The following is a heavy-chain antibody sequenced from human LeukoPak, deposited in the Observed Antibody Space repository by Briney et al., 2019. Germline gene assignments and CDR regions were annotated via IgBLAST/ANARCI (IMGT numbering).Heavy chain of an antibody. Sequence: ASVKVSCKASGYTFTGYYMHWVRQAPGQGLELMGWINPNSGGTNYAQKFQGRVTMTRDTSITTDYMELSRLSSDDTAVYYCARHPGKVTNDWYFDLWGRGTLVTVSS. D-gene: IGHD4-23*01. CDR3: ARHPGKVTNDWYFDL. CDR1: GYTFTGYY. V-gene: IGHV1-2*02. CDR2: INPNSGGT. J-gene: IGHJ2*01.